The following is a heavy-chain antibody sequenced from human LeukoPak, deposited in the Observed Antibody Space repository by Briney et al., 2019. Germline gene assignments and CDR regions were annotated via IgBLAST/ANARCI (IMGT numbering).Heavy chain of an antibody. J-gene: IGHJ4*02. CDR3: ARRGLGKVSDGSYFDH. V-gene: IGHV4-59*08. D-gene: IGHD1-1*01. CDR2: IYYSGST. CDR1: GGSISSYY. Sequence: SETLSLTCTVSGGSISSYYWSWIRQPPGRRLKWIGYIYYSGSTNYNPSLKSRVTISVDTSKNQFSLKLSSVTAADTAVYYCARRGLGKVSDGSYFDHWGQGTLVTVSS.